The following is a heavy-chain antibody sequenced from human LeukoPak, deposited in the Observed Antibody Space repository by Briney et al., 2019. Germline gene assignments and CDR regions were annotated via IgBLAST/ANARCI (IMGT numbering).Heavy chain of an antibody. CDR1: RFTFSSYA. CDR3: ARELLRFAFDI. CDR2: IYSGGST. J-gene: IGHJ3*02. Sequence: GGSLRLSCAASRFTFSSYAMSWVRQAPGKGLEWVSVIYSGGSTYYADSVKGRFTISRDNSKNTLYLQMNSLRAEDTAVYYCARELLRFAFDIWGQGTMVTVSS. D-gene: IGHD3-3*01. V-gene: IGHV3-53*01.